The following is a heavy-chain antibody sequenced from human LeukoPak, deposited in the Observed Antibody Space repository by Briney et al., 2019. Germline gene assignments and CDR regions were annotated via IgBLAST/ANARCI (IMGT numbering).Heavy chain of an antibody. D-gene: IGHD6-6*01. Sequence: GGSLRLSCAASGFTFNSYAMSWVRQAPGKGLEWVSAISGSGGSTYYADSVKGRFTISRDNFKNTLYLQMNSLRAEDTALFYGAKPPAYSTSSLFTSGGQETLVPVS. V-gene: IGHV3-23*01. CDR3: AKPPAYSTSSLFTS. J-gene: IGHJ4*02. CDR1: GFTFNSYA. CDR2: ISGSGGST.